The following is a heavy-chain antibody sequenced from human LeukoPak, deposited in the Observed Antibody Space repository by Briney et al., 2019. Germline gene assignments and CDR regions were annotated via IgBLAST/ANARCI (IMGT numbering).Heavy chain of an antibody. V-gene: IGHV3-23*01. Sequence: GGSLRLSCAASRFTFSSYAMRWVRQAPGKGLEWVSAISGSGGSTYYADSVKGRFTISRDNSKNTLYLQMNSLRAEDTAVYYCAKDRGVEDDAFDIWGQGTMVTVSS. D-gene: IGHD3-10*01. J-gene: IGHJ3*02. CDR2: ISGSGGST. CDR3: AKDRGVEDDAFDI. CDR1: RFTFSSYA.